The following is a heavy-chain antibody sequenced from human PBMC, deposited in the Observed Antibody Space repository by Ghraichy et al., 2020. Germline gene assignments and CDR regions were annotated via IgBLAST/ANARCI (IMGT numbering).Heavy chain of an antibody. CDR2: SSFDETKK. Sequence: GGSLRLSCAASGFTFRNYVIHWVRQTPGKGLEWVAVSSFDETKKSYADSVKGRFTISRDNAKNTLYLQMNSLRVDDTAVYYCARAASSSWHNFDYWGQGTLGTVSS. J-gene: IGHJ4*02. CDR1: GFTFRNYV. V-gene: IGHV3-30-3*01. D-gene: IGHD6-13*01. CDR3: ARAASSSWHNFDY.